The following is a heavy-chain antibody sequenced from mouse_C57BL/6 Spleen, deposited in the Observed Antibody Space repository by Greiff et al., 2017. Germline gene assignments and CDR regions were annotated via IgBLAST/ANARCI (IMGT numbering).Heavy chain of an antibody. Sequence: QVHVKQPGAELVKPGASVKLSCKASGYTFTSYWMHWVKQRPGQGLEWIGMIHPNSGSTNYNEKFKSKATLTVDKSSSTAYMQSSSLTSEDSAVYYCARDYFDYWGQGTTLTVSS. CDR3: ARDYFDY. CDR1: GYTFTSYW. V-gene: IGHV1-64*01. CDR2: IHPNSGST. J-gene: IGHJ2*01.